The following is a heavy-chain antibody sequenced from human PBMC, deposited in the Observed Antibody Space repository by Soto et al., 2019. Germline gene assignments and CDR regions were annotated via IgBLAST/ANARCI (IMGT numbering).Heavy chain of an antibody. V-gene: IGHV1-18*01. CDR3: ARDGKFDP. Sequence: QVQLVQSGAEVKKPGASVMVSCKASGYTFTSYGISWVRQAPGQGLEWMGWISAYNGNTNYAQKLKGRVTMTTDTLTITAYVALRSMTSDDTAVYYCARDGKFDPWGEGTLVTVSS. CDR1: GYTFTSYG. J-gene: IGHJ5*02. CDR2: ISAYNGNT.